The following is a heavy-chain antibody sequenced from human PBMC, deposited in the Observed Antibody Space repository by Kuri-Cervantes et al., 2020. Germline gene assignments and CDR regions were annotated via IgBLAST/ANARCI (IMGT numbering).Heavy chain of an antibody. CDR1: GVSISSGGYY. V-gene: IGHV4-31*03. CDR2: IYYSGST. Sequence: SETLSLTCTVSGVSISSGGYYWSWIRQHPGKGLEWIGYIYYSGSTYYNPSLKSRVTISVDTSKNQFSLKLSSVTAADTAVYYCARGDYGGNGWYFDLWGRGTLVTVSS. J-gene: IGHJ2*01. D-gene: IGHD4-23*01. CDR3: ARGDYGGNGWYFDL.